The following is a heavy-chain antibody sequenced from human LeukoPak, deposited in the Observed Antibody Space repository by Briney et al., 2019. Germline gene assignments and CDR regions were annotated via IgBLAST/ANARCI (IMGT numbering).Heavy chain of an antibody. D-gene: IGHD2-2*02. V-gene: IGHV3-23*01. Sequence: SGGSLRLSCAASGFTFSSYAMSWVRQAPGKGLEWVSAISGSGGSTYYADSVKGRFTISRDNSKNTLYLQMNSLRAEDTAVYYCAKQRSGQLLYWRPFDYWGQGTLVTVSS. CDR2: ISGSGGST. CDR3: AKQRSGQLLYWRPFDY. CDR1: GFTFSSYA. J-gene: IGHJ4*02.